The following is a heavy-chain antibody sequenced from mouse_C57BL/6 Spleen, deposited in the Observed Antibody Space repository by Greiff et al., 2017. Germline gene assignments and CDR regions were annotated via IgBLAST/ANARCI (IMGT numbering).Heavy chain of an antibody. J-gene: IGHJ3*01. D-gene: IGHD2-1*01. CDR3: TPIYYGNYEGAY. CDR1: GYTFTDYE. V-gene: IGHV1-15*01. CDR2: IDPETGGT. Sequence: QVQLQQSGAELVRPGASVTLSCKASGYTFTDYEMHWVKQTPVHGLEWIGAIDPETGGTAYNQKFKGKAILTADKSSSTAYMELRSLTSEDSAVYYCTPIYYGNYEGAYWGQGTLGTVSA.